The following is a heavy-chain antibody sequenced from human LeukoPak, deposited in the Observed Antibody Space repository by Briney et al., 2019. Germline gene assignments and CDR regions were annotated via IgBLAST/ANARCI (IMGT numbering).Heavy chain of an antibody. CDR1: GFTFSNYA. CDR3: ARGQFRLHSYDGSTFDY. D-gene: IGHD3-22*01. CDR2: ISYDGRNK. J-gene: IGHJ4*02. V-gene: IGHV3-30*04. Sequence: GGSLRLSCAASGFTFSNYAMHWVRQAPGKGLEWVAVISYDGRNKQYADSAKGRFTISRDNSKNTLYLQTNTLRAEDTAVYYCARGQFRLHSYDGSTFDYWGQGTLVSVSS.